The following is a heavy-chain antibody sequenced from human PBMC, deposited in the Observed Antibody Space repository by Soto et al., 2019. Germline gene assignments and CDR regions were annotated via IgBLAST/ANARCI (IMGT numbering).Heavy chain of an antibody. CDR2: IKSKTDGGAT. CDR3: TAHIAVIPTAIDY. V-gene: IGHV3-15*01. D-gene: IGHD2-2*01. J-gene: IGHJ4*02. CDR1: GFTFSNTW. Sequence: EVQLVESGGGLVKPGGSLRLSCAASGFTFSNTWMNWVRQAPGTGPEWVGRIKSKTDGGATDCAAPVKGRFTISRDDSKNTLYLQMNSLKSEDTAVYYCTAHIAVIPTAIDYWGQGTLVTVSS.